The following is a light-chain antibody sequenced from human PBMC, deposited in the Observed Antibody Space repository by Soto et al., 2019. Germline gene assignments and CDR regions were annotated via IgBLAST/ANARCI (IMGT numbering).Light chain of an antibody. CDR3: CSYAGSYFYV. Sequence: QSVLTQPRSVSGSPGQSVTISCTGNSSDVGGYNYVSWYQQHPGKAPKLVIYDVSKRPSGVPDRFSGSKSGNTASLTISGLQAEDEADYYCCSYAGSYFYVFGTGTKVTVL. CDR2: DVS. V-gene: IGLV2-11*01. J-gene: IGLJ1*01. CDR1: SSDVGGYNY.